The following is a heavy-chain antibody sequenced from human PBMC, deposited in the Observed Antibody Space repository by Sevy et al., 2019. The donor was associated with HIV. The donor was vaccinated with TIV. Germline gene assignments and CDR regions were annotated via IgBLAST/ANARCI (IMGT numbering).Heavy chain of an antibody. CDR2: FEHEDGET. J-gene: IGHJ4*02. CDR3: ATTKDYYDSSGSPFDY. Sequence: ASVKVSCKVSGYSLTQLYMHWVRHAPGKGLEWMGCFEHEDGETFYAQMVQGRVTLTEDTSTDTAYMELRSLRTEVTAIYYCATTKDYYDSSGSPFDYWGQGTLVTVSS. V-gene: IGHV1-24*01. CDR1: GYSLTQLY. D-gene: IGHD3-22*01.